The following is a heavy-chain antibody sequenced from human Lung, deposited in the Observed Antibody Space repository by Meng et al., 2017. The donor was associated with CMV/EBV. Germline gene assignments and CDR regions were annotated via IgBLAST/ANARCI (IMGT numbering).Heavy chain of an antibody. D-gene: IGHD6-13*01. CDR3: ARGGSSWGGKYYYYGMDV. CDR2: INSDGSST. J-gene: IGHJ6*01. CDR1: GFTFSSYW. Sequence: GEXXKISCAASGFTFSSYWMHWVRQAPGKGLVWVSRINSDGSSTSYADSVKGRFTISRDNAKNTLYLQMNSLRAEDTAVYYCARGGSSWGGKYYYYGMDVWGQGTXVTGSS. V-gene: IGHV3-74*01.